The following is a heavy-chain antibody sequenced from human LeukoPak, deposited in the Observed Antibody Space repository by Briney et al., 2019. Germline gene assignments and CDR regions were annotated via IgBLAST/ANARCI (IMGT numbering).Heavy chain of an antibody. CDR2: ISGSGSST. V-gene: IGHV3-23*01. Sequence: GGSLRLSCAASGFTFSSYAMSWVRQAPGKGLEWVSAISGSGSSTYYADSVKGRFTISRDNAKNSLYLQMNSLRAEDTAVYYCARGLVVVPAAAYYYYYYGMDVWGQGTTVTVSS. CDR1: GFTFSSYA. D-gene: IGHD2-2*01. J-gene: IGHJ6*02. CDR3: ARGLVVVPAAAYYYYYYGMDV.